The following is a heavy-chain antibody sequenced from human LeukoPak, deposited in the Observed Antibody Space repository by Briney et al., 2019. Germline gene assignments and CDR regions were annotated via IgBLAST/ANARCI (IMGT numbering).Heavy chain of an antibody. CDR3: ARVGPSYFFDY. Sequence: SQTLSLTCTVSGGSISSGGYYCCWIRQHPGKGLQWIGYIFYDGITYYNPSLKSRVTISVDTSKNHFYLKLGSVTAADTAVYYCARVGPSYFFDYWGQGTLVTVSS. D-gene: IGHD1-26*01. CDR2: IFYDGIT. V-gene: IGHV4-31*03. J-gene: IGHJ4*02. CDR1: GGSISSGGYY.